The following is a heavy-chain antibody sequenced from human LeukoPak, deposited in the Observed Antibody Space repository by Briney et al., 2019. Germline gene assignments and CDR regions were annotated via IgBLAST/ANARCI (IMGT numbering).Heavy chain of an antibody. J-gene: IGHJ4*02. D-gene: IGHD2-15*01. V-gene: IGHV3-33*06. CDR3: AKDKDTPATAQPQRGYFES. CDR2: IWYDGSHQ. Sequence: GGSLRLSCAASGFPFSSSGMHWVRQAPGKGLEWVAVIWYDGSHQYYADSVKGRFTISRDNSKNTLDLQMNSLRVEDTAVYFCAKDKDTPATAQPQRGYFESWGQGTLVTVSS. CDR1: GFPFSSSG.